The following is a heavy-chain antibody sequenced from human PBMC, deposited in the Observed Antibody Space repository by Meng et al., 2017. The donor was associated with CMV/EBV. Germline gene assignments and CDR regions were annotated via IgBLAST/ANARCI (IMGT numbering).Heavy chain of an antibody. Sequence: LSCAASGFTFISYLMHWVRQAPVKGLVWVSRINSAGSSTSYADSVKGRFTISRDNAKNTLYLQMNSLRAEDTAVYYCARGDYPYYFDYWGQGTLVTVSS. CDR2: INSAGSST. CDR1: GFTFISYL. CDR3: ARGDYPYYFDY. J-gene: IGHJ4*02. D-gene: IGHD3-16*01. V-gene: IGHV3-74*01.